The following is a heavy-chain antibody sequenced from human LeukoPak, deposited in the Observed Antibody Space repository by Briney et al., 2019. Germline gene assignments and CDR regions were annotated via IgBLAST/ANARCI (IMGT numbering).Heavy chain of an antibody. CDR1: GFTFSSSW. Sequence: PGGSLRLSCAASGFTFSSSWMHWVRQAPGKGLEWVSGISWNSGSIGYADSVKGRFTISRDNAKNSLYLQMNSLRAEDTALYYCAKDIGPTPVGELSPWGQGTLVTVSS. D-gene: IGHD3-10*01. V-gene: IGHV3-9*01. CDR3: AKDIGPTPVGELSP. J-gene: IGHJ5*02. CDR2: ISWNSGSI.